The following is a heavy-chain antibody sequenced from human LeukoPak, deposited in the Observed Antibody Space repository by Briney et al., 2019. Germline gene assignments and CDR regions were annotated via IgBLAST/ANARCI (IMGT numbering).Heavy chain of an antibody. Sequence: PSETLSLTCTVSGYSISSGYYWGRIRQPPGKGLEWIGSIYHSGSTYYNPSLKSRVTISADTSKNQFSLKLSSVTAADTAVYYCASLYGDSPDPFDYWGQGTLVTVS. V-gene: IGHV4-38-2*02. CDR2: IYHSGST. CDR1: GYSISSGYY. J-gene: IGHJ4*02. D-gene: IGHD4-17*01. CDR3: ASLYGDSPDPFDY.